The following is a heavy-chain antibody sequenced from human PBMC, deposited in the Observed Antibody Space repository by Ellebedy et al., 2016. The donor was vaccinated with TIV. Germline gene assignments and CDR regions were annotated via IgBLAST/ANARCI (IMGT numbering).Heavy chain of an antibody. CDR3: AAIQGGADY. J-gene: IGHJ4*02. CDR1: GGSISSSSYY. D-gene: IGHD3-16*01. CDR2: IYYSGST. V-gene: IGHV4-39*01. Sequence: SETLSLXCTVSGGSISSSSYYWGWIRQPPGKGLEWIGSIYYSGSTYYNPSLKSRVTISVDTSKNQFSLKLSSVTAADTAVHYCAAIQGGADYWGQGTLVTVSS.